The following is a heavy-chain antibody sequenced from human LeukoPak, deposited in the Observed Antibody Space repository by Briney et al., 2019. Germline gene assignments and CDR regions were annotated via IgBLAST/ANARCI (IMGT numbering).Heavy chain of an antibody. Sequence: PSETLSLTCTVSGDSISSNSDYWGWIRQPPGKGLEWIGSAYYRGSTDYNPSIKSRVTISVDTSKNQFSLKLSSVTAADTAVYYCASLLTDSSSWYYYYYYMDVWGKGTTVTISS. J-gene: IGHJ6*03. CDR3: ASLLTDSSSWYYYYYYMDV. V-gene: IGHV4-39*01. CDR1: GDSISSNSDY. CDR2: AYYRGST. D-gene: IGHD6-13*01.